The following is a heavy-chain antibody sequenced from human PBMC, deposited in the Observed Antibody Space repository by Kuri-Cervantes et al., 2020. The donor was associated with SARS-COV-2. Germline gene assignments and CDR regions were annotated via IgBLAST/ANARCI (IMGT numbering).Heavy chain of an antibody. J-gene: IGHJ3*02. D-gene: IGHD6-6*01. CDR2: MNPNSGNT. CDR1: GYTFTSYD. Sequence: SVKVSCKASGYTFTSYDINWVRQATGQGLEWMGWMNPNSGNTGYAQKFQGRVTMTRNTSISTAYMELSSLRSDDTAVYYCARDAIAARPVDAFDIWGQGTMVTVSS. CDR3: ARDAIAARPVDAFDI. V-gene: IGHV1-8*01.